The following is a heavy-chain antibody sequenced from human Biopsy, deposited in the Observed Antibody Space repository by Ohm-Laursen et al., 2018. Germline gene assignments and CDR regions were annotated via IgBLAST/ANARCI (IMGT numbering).Heavy chain of an antibody. CDR1: GGSISDSTYH. D-gene: IGHD3-3*01. CDR2: IYYSGNT. V-gene: IGHV4-39*01. J-gene: IGHJ4*02. Sequence: SDTLSLTCTVSGGSISDSTYHWGWIRQSPGKGLEWIGNIYYSGNTDYSPSLKSRVTISVDTSNNQFSLKLRSVTAADMAVYYCARQVDFWSGYVDYWGQGTLVAVSS. CDR3: ARQVDFWSGYVDY.